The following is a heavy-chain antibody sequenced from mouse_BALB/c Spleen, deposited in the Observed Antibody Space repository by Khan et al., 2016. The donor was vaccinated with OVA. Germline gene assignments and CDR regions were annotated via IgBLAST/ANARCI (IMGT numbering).Heavy chain of an antibody. CDR1: GYSITSDYA. V-gene: IGHV3-2*02. J-gene: IGHJ2*01. CDR3: ARSIYYGYAYLDY. D-gene: IGHD2-2*01. Sequence: EVKLLESGPGLVKPSQSLSLTCTVTGYSITSDYAWNWIRQFPGNKLEWMGYISYSGSTSYHPSLKSRISITRDTSKNQFFLQLNYVTTEDTATYYCARSIYYGYAYLDYWGQGTTLTVSS. CDR2: ISYSGST.